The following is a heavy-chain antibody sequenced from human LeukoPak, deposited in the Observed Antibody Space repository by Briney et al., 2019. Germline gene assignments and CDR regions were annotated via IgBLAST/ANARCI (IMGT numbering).Heavy chain of an antibody. CDR2: IKSDGSST. CDR3: AKARLHYYDSSDAFDI. J-gene: IGHJ3*02. Sequence: PGGSLRLSCAASGFTFSSYWMHWVRQAPGKGLVWVSRIKSDGSSTSYADSVKGRFTISRDNSKNTLYLQMNSLRAEDTAVYYCAKARLHYYDSSDAFDIWGQGTMVTVSS. V-gene: IGHV3-74*01. D-gene: IGHD3-22*01. CDR1: GFTFSSYW.